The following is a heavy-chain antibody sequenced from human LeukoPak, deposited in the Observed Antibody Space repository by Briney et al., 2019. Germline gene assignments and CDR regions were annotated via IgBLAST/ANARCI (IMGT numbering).Heavy chain of an antibody. J-gene: IGHJ4*02. V-gene: IGHV3-53*01. Sequence: GGSLRLSCAASGFTVSSNYMSWVRQAPGKGLEWVSVIYSGGGTYYADSVKGRFTISRDNSKNTLYLQMNSLRAEDTAVYYCARDLVGSGLFDYWGQGTLVTVSS. D-gene: IGHD6-19*01. CDR2: IYSGGGT. CDR3: ARDLVGSGLFDY. CDR1: GFTVSSNY.